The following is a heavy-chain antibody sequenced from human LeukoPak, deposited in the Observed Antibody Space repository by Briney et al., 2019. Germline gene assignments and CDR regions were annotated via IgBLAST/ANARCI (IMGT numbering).Heavy chain of an antibody. J-gene: IGHJ4*02. V-gene: IGHV3-23*01. CDR2: IHGSGGST. CDR1: GFTFSSYA. D-gene: IGHD3-10*01. CDR3: AKDRSLWFGELQN. Sequence: GGSLRPSCAASGFTFSSYATSWVRQAPGKGLEWVSGIHGSGGSTYYADSVKGRFTISRDNSKNTVYLEMNSLRAEDTALYYCAKDRSLWFGELQNWGQGTLVTVSS.